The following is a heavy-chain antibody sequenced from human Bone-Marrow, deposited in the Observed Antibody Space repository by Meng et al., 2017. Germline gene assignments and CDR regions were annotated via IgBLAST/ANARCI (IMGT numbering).Heavy chain of an antibody. Sequence: ASVKVSCKASGGTFSSYAISWVRQAPGQGLEWMGWINPNSGGTNYAQKFQGRVTMTRDTSISTAYMELGRLRSDDTAVYYCARGRGVTRSPLYFAYWGQGKLVNGSS. CDR1: GGTFSSYA. CDR2: INPNSGGT. J-gene: IGHJ4*02. V-gene: IGHV1-2*02. CDR3: ARGRGVTRSPLYFAY. D-gene: IGHD4-23*01.